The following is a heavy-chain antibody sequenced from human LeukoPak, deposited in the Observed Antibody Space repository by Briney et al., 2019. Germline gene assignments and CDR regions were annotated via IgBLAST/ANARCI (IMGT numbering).Heavy chain of an antibody. J-gene: IGHJ5*02. CDR2: IYSGGST. Sequence: GGSLRLSCAASGFTFSSYWMSWVRQAPGKGLEWVSVIYSGGSTYYADSVKGRFAISRDNSKNTLYLQMNSLRAEDTAVYYCARDTHSSGWNWFDPWGQGTLVTVSS. CDR1: GFTFSSYW. D-gene: IGHD6-19*01. CDR3: ARDTHSSGWNWFDP. V-gene: IGHV3-66*01.